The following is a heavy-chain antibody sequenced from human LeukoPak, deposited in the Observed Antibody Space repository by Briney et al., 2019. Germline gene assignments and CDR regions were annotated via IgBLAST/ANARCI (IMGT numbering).Heavy chain of an antibody. CDR3: AKDKHYCSSTSCYLYYFDY. CDR2: ISSGGSST. V-gene: IGHV3-23*01. D-gene: IGHD2-2*01. Sequence: GGSLRLSCAASGFTFSSYAMSWVRQAPGKGLGWVSAISSGGSSTYYPDSVKGRFTISRDNSKNTLYLQMNSLRAEDTAVYYCAKDKHYCSSTSCYLYYFDYWGQGTLVTVSS. J-gene: IGHJ4*02. CDR1: GFTFSSYA.